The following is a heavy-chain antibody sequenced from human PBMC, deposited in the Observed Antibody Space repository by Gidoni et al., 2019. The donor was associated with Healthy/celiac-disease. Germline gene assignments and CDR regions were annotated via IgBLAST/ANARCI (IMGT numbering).Heavy chain of an antibody. J-gene: IGHJ3*02. CDR2: INPSGIT. Sequence: QVQLQQRGAGLLKPSETLSLTCDVSGGSVSGFDWSWVRQPPGKGLEWIGEINPSGITNYHPSFTMRVTISVDMSKNQFSMKLSSVTAADTAVYYWSIGWNITMVRGVHWAGAFDIWGQGTIGTVSS. D-gene: IGHD3-10*01. CDR1: GGSVSGFD. CDR3: SIGWNITMVRGVHWAGAFDI. V-gene: IGHV4-34*01.